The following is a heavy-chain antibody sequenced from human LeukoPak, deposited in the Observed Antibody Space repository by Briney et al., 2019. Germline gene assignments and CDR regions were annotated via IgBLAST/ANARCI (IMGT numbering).Heavy chain of an antibody. CDR1: GFTFSSYA. V-gene: IGHV3-64*01. CDR2: ISSNGGST. J-gene: IGHJ4*02. D-gene: IGHD5-12*01. CDR3: ARAGSGGTIDY. Sequence: GGSLRLSCAASGFTFSSYAMHWVRQAPGKGLEYVSAISSNGGSTYYANSVKGRFPISRDNSKNTLYLQMGSLRAEDMAVYYCARAGSGGTIDYWGQGTLVTVSS.